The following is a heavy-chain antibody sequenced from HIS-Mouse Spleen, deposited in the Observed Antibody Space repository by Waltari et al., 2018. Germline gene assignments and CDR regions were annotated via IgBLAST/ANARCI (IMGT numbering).Heavy chain of an antibody. CDR1: GFTFSNAW. V-gene: IGHV3-15*01. D-gene: IGHD3-9*01. CDR3: IATTGY. Sequence: EVQLVESGGGLVKPGGSLRLSCAASGFTFSNAWMSWVRQAPGKGLEWVGSIKSKTYGGTTDYAAPVKGRFTISRDDSKNTLYLQMNSLKTEDTAVYYCIATTGYWGQGTLVTVSS. J-gene: IGHJ4*02. CDR2: IKSKTYGGTT.